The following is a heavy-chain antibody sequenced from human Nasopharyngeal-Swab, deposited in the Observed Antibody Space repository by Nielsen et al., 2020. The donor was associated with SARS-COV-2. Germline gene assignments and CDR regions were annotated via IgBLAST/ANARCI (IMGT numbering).Heavy chain of an antibody. J-gene: IGHJ4*02. D-gene: IGHD3-22*01. V-gene: IGHV3-33*01. CDR1: GFTFSSYG. Sequence: SCAASGFTFSSYGMHWVRQAPGKGLEWGAVIWYDGSNKYYADSVKGRFTISRDNSKNTLYLQMNSLRAEDTAVYYCAREAGDDSSGLILGFDYWGQGTLVTVSS. CDR3: AREAGDDSSGLILGFDY. CDR2: IWYDGSNK.